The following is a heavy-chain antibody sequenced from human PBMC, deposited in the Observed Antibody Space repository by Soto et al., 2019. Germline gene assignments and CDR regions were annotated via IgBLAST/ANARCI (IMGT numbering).Heavy chain of an antibody. CDR3: AGDVRAAAGFDP. J-gene: IGHJ5*02. CDR1: GGTFSSYT. Sequence: QVQLVQSGAEVKKPGSSVKVSCKASGGTFSSYTISWVRQAPGQGREWMGRIIPILGIANYAQKFHGRVTITADKATSTAYMELSSLRSEGTAVYYGAGDVRAAAGFDPWGQGTLVTVSS. D-gene: IGHD6-13*01. V-gene: IGHV1-69*08. CDR2: IIPILGIA.